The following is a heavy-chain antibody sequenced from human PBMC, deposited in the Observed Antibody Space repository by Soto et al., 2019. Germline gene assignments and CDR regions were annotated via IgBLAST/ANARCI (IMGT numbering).Heavy chain of an antibody. Sequence: PSDTLSLTCTVSGGYVITASVYLSWIRQPPGKGLEWIGYIYYTGTTTYNPSLKSRVNISLDTSNNQFSLQLSSVTAADTAVYYCARDGYNFSWGQGTPVTVPQ. CDR2: IYYTGTT. CDR1: GGYVITASVY. D-gene: IGHD5-12*01. V-gene: IGHV4-61*01. CDR3: ARDGYNFS. J-gene: IGHJ5*02.